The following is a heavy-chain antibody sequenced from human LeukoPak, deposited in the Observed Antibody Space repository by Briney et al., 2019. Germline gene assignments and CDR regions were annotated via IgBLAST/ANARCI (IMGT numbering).Heavy chain of an antibody. Sequence: PSETLSLTCTVSGGSISSSSYYWGWIRQPPGKGLEWIGSIYYSGSTYYNPSLKSRVTISVDTSKDQFSLKLSSVTAADTAVYYCARQSSEKPYGSGHNWFDPWGQGTLVTVSS. CDR3: ARQSSEKPYGSGHNWFDP. CDR2: IYYSGST. V-gene: IGHV4-39*01. CDR1: GGSISSSSYY. D-gene: IGHD3-10*01. J-gene: IGHJ5*02.